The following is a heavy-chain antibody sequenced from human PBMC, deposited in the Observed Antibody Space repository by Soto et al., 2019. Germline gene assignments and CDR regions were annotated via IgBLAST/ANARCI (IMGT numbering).Heavy chain of an antibody. CDR2: ITPIYPTT. CDR1: GGTFYTYT. V-gene: IGHV1-69*13. J-gene: IGHJ4*02. CDR3: ARIPRYSFPTSDDLDS. Sequence: GASVKVSCKASGGTFYTYTFSWVRQAPGQGLEWMGSITPIYPTTNYAGKFQGRLTVTADGSTNTAYMELNSLTSEDTAVYYCARIPRYSFPTSDDLDSWGQGXLVTVYS. D-gene: IGHD5-18*01.